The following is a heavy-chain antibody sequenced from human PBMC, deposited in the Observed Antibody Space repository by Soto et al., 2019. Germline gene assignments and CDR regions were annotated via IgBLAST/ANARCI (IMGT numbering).Heavy chain of an antibody. J-gene: IGHJ3*02. CDR2: INHSGST. D-gene: IGHD3-16*01. V-gene: IGHV4-34*01. Sequence: QVQLQQWGAGLLKPSETLSLTCAVYGGSFSAYYWSWIRQPRGKGLEWIGEINHSGSTNYNPSLKSRVTISVDTSKNQFSLKLSSVTAADTAVYYCARDRGLGYDAFDIWGQGTMVTVSS. CDR3: ARDRGLGYDAFDI. CDR1: GGSFSAYY.